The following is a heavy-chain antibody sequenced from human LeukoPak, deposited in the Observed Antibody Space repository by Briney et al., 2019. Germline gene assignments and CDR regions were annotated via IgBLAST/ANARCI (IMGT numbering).Heavy chain of an antibody. CDR3: ARHRAYSSSSPFDY. Sequence: SETLSPTCSVSGGSITSLYWSWIRQPPGKGLEWIGYIYYTGSTNYNPSLKSRVTMFVDMSKNQFSLRLSSVTAADTAVYYCARHRAYSSSSPFDYWGQGTLVTVSS. CDR1: GGSITSLY. CDR2: IYYTGST. D-gene: IGHD6-6*01. V-gene: IGHV4-59*08. J-gene: IGHJ4*02.